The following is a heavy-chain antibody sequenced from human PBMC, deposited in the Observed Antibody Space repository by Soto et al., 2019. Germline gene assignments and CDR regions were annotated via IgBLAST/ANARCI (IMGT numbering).Heavy chain of an antibody. J-gene: IGHJ2*01. CDR3: TSRIEEAYSTRWHFHL. CDR2: IRSTDNSYAT. CDR1: GFTFSGSA. Sequence: EVQQVESGGGLVQPGGSLKLSCAASGFTFSGSAMHWVRQASGKGLEWVGRIRSTDNSYATEYAASVKGRFTISRDDSKSNAYLQMNSLKHEDTTVDYCTSRIEEAYSTRWHFHLWGRGNLIPVSS. D-gene: IGHD4-4*01. V-gene: IGHV3-73*02.